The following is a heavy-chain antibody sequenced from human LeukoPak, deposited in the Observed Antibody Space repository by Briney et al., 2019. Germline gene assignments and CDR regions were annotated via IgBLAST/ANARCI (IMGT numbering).Heavy chain of an antibody. CDR1: GSSFTSYW. V-gene: IGHV5-51*01. J-gene: IGHJ4*02. CDR2: IYPGDSDT. Sequence: GESLKISCKGSGSSFTSYWIGWVRQMPGKGLEWMGIIYPGDSDTRYSPSFQGQVTISADKSISTAYLQWSSLKASDTAMYYCARLTAGFGELIPDFDYRGQGTLVTVSS. CDR3: ARLTAGFGELIPDFDY. D-gene: IGHD3-10*01.